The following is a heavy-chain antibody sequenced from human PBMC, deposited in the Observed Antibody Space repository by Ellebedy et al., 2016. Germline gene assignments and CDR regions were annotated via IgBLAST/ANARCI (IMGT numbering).Heavy chain of an antibody. D-gene: IGHD2-8*01. CDR2: IYYSGST. V-gene: IGHV4-31*03. Sequence: SETLSLTXTVSGGSISSGGYYWSWIRQHPGKGLEWIGYIYYSGSTYYNPSLKSRVTISVDTSKNQFSLKLSSVTAADTAVYYCASCTPYYYYMDVWGKGTTVTVSS. CDR3: ASCTPYYYYMDV. J-gene: IGHJ6*03. CDR1: GGSISSGGYY.